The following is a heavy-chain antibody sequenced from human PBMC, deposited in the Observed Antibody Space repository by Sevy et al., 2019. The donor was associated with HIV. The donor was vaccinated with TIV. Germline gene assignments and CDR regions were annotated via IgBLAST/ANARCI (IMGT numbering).Heavy chain of an antibody. CDR1: GFTFSSYS. D-gene: IGHD4-17*01. Sequence: GGSLRLSCAASGFTFSSYSMNWVRQAPGKGLEWVSYISSSSSTIYYADSVKGRFTISRDNAKNSLYLQMNSLRDEDTAVDYCARGHDYGDYGGYYYYYMDVWGKGTTVTVSS. J-gene: IGHJ6*03. V-gene: IGHV3-48*02. CDR3: ARGHDYGDYGGYYYYYMDV. CDR2: ISSSSSTI.